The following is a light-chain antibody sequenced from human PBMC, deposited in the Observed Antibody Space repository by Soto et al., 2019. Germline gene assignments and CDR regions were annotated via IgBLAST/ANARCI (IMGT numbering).Light chain of an antibody. CDR1: QSVSSSY. V-gene: IGKV3-20*01. Sequence: IMLKHSPATLSLSPGERATLSCRASQSVSSSYLAWYQQKPGQAPRLLIYGASSRATGIPDRFSGGGSGTDFTLTISRLEPEDFAVYYCQQFSSYPLTFGGGTKVDIK. J-gene: IGKJ4*01. CDR2: GAS. CDR3: QQFSSYPLT.